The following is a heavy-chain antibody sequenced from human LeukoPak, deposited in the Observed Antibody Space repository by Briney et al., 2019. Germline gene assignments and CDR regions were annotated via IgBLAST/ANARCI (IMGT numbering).Heavy chain of an antibody. CDR3: ASSPGTNYYYYYMDV. Sequence: ASVKVSCKASGYTFTGYYMHWVRQAPGQGLEWMGWINPNSGGTNYAQKFQGRVTMTRDTSISTACMELSRLRSDDTAVYYCASSPGTNYYYYYMDVWGKGTTVTVSS. J-gene: IGHJ6*03. V-gene: IGHV1-2*02. CDR2: INPNSGGT. CDR1: GYTFTGYY. D-gene: IGHD2-8*01.